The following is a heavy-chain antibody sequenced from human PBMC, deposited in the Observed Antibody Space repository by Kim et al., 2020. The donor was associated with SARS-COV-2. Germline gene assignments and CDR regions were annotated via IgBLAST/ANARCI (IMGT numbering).Heavy chain of an antibody. CDR3: ARDGRSWYFDL. CDR2: N. V-gene: IGHV6-1*01. Sequence: NEYALSVKSRITINPETSKNQFSLQLNSVTPEDTAVYYCARDGRSWYFDLWGRGTLVIVSS. J-gene: IGHJ2*01.